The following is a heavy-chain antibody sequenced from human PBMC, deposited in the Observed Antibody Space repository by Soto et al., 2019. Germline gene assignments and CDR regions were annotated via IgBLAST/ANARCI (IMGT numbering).Heavy chain of an antibody. Sequence: QITLKESGPMLVKPTETLTLTCTFSGFSLSTRGVGVGWIRQPPGKALEWLALIYWDDDKRYSPSLESRVTITKDTSNNQVVLTLTNLAPVDTATYYCAHRPLPYSHYFDYWGQGALVTVSS. V-gene: IGHV2-5*02. J-gene: IGHJ4*02. CDR1: GFSLSTRGVG. D-gene: IGHD4-4*01. CDR3: AHRPLPYSHYFDY. CDR2: IYWDDDK.